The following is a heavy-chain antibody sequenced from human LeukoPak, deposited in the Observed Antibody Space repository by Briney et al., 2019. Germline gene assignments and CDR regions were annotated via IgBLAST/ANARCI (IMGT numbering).Heavy chain of an antibody. CDR2: INHSGRT. J-gene: IGHJ5*02. CDR3: ARAPRMVYASAWFDP. Sequence: PSETLSLTCAVYGGSYSGYYWSWIRQPPGKGLEWIGEINHSGRTNYNPSLKSRVTISVDTSKNQFSLKLSSVTAADTAVYYCARAPRMVYASAWFDPWGQGTLVTVSS. V-gene: IGHV4-34*01. D-gene: IGHD2-8*01. CDR1: GGSYSGYY.